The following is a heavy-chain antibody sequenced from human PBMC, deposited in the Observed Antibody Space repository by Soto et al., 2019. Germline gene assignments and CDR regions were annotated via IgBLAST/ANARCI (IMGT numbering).Heavy chain of an antibody. CDR1: GYTFTSYW. Sequence: GESLKISCKGSGYTFTSYWIAWVRQMPGKGLEWMGIIFPGDSDTRYSPSVQGQVTIAVDKSISTAYLQWSSLKASDTAMYYCARLSDIVVVPAAIIFDYWGQGTLVTVSS. D-gene: IGHD2-2*01. CDR2: IFPGDSDT. CDR3: ARLSDIVVVPAAIIFDY. J-gene: IGHJ4*02. V-gene: IGHV5-51*01.